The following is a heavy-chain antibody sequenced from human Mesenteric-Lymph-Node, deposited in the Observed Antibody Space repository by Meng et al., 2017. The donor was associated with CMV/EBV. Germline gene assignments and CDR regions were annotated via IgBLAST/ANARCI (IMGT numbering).Heavy chain of an antibody. V-gene: IGHV4-34*01. D-gene: IGHD1-14*01. Sequence: SETLSLTCAVYGGSFSGYYWSWIRQPPGKGLEWIGEINHSGSTYYNPSLKSRVTISVDTSKNQFSLKLSSVTAADTAVYYCARLGTRAYYYYGMDVWGQGTTVTVSS. CDR3: ARLGTRAYYYYGMDV. CDR2: INHSGST. CDR1: GGSFSGYY. J-gene: IGHJ6*02.